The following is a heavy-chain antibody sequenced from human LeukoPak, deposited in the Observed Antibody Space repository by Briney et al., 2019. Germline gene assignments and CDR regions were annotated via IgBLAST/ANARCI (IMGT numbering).Heavy chain of an antibody. V-gene: IGHV3-48*04. CDR2: ISSSSSTI. CDR1: GFTFSSYA. Sequence: GGSLRLSCAASGFTFSSYAMNWVRQAPGKGLEWVSYISSSSSTIYYADSVKGRFTISRDNAKNSLYLQMNSLRAEDTAVYYCARGGTYYDILTGYLGPELGDAFDIWGQGTMVTVSS. J-gene: IGHJ3*02. CDR3: ARGGTYYDILTGYLGPELGDAFDI. D-gene: IGHD3-9*01.